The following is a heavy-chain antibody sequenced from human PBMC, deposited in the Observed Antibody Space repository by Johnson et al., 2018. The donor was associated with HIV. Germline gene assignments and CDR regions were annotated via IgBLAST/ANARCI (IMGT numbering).Heavy chain of an antibody. CDR2: ISYSGSNK. J-gene: IGHJ3*02. V-gene: IGHV3-30*04. D-gene: IGHD3-10*01. Sequence: QVQLVESGGGVVQPGRSLRLSCAASGFTFSSFAMHWVRQTPGNGLEWVSIISYSGSNKYYADSVKGRFTISRDNSKNTLYLQMNTLRAEDTAVYYCASTGSGSDDAFDIWGQGTMVTVSS. CDR3: ASTGSGSDDAFDI. CDR1: GFTFSSFA.